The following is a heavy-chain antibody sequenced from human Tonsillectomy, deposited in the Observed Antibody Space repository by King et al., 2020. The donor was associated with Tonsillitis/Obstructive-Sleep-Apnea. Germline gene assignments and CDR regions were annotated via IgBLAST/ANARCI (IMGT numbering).Heavy chain of an antibody. Sequence: VQLVESGAEVKKAGESLRISCKVYGYSFTKYWISWVRQMPGKGLEWMWRIDPSESYINYNPSCQGHVTLSADKFISTAYLQWGSPTASDTAVYYCARLVNTAMDSDHFCGMDVWGQGTAVTVSS. V-gene: IGHV5-10-1*03. J-gene: IGHJ6*02. CDR1: GYSFTKYW. CDR3: ARLVNTAMDSDHFCGMDV. D-gene: IGHD5-18*01. CDR2: IDPSESYI.